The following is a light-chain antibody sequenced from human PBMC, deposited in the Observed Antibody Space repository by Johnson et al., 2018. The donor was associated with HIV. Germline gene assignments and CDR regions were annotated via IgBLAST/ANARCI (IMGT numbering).Light chain of an antibody. V-gene: IGLV1-51*02. CDR3: GTWDSSLSAGGYV. CDR2: ENN. Sequence: QPVLTQPPSVSAAPGQKVTISCSGSSSNIGNNYVSWYQQLPGTAPKLLIYENNKRPSGIPDRFSGAKSGTSATLGITGLQTGDEADYYCGTWDSSLSAGGYVFGTGTKVTAL. CDR1: SSNIGNNY. J-gene: IGLJ1*01.